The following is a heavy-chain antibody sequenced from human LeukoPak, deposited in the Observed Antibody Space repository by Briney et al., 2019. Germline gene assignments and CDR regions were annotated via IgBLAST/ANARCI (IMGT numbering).Heavy chain of an antibody. CDR1: GGSITTDS. J-gene: IGHJ4*02. CDR3: AGGSFDFWSGYYPY. D-gene: IGHD3-3*01. Sequence: PSETLSLTCTVSGGSITTDSWGWIRQPAGKGLGWIGRIYTSGNTNYNPSLRSRVTILVDKSKNQFSLKLRSMTAADTAVYYCAGGSFDFWSGYYPYWGQGTLVTVSA. CDR2: IYTSGNT. V-gene: IGHV4-4*07.